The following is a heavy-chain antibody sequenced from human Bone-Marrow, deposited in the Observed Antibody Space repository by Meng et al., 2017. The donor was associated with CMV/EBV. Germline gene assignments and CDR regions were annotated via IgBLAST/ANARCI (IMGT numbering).Heavy chain of an antibody. CDR2: IYPGDSDT. Sequence: GESLKISCKGSGYSFTSYWIGWVRQMPGKGLEWMGIIYPGDSDTRYSPSFQGQVTISADKSISTAYLQWSSLKASDTAMYYCARTRERAGRILLWFGANLFDPWGQGTLVTLSS. D-gene: IGHD3-10*01. J-gene: IGHJ5*02. V-gene: IGHV5-51*01. CDR1: GYSFTSYW. CDR3: ARTRERAGRILLWFGANLFDP.